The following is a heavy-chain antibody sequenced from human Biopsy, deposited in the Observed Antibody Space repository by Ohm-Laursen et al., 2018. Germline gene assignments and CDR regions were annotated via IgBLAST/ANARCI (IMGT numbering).Heavy chain of an antibody. CDR3: VRGVDYYDPYHYYALDV. Sequence: SETLSLTCAVYGESFNGYYWSWICQTPGKGLEWIGEINHSGRTNYNPSLKSRVTISVDTSKNQFSLKVRSVTAADTAVYYCVRGVDYYDPYHYYALDVWGQGTTATVSS. D-gene: IGHD3-22*01. J-gene: IGHJ6*02. CDR2: INHSGRT. V-gene: IGHV4-34*01. CDR1: GESFNGYY.